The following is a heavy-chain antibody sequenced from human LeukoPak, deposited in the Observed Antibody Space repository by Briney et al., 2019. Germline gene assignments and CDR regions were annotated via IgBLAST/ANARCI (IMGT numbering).Heavy chain of an antibody. CDR1: GFTFSSNW. V-gene: IGHV4-34*01. CDR2: INHSGST. Sequence: GSLRLSCAASGFTFSSNWMSWVRQAPGKGLEWIGEINHSGSTNYNPSLKSRVTISVDTSKNQFSLKLSSVTAADTAVYYCARTRDGYNTNWFDPWGQGTLVTVSS. J-gene: IGHJ5*02. CDR3: ARTRDGYNTNWFDP. D-gene: IGHD5-24*01.